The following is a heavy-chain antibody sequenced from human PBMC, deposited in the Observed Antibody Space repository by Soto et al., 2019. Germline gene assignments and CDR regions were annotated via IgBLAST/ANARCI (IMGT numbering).Heavy chain of an antibody. CDR3: ARDIVVVPAAIVGGDYYYYGMDV. CDR2: IYYSGST. V-gene: IGHV4-61*01. CDR1: GGSVSSGSYY. J-gene: IGHJ6*02. Sequence: SETLSLTCTVSGGSVSSGSYYWSWIRQPPGKGLEWIGYIYYSGSTNYNPSPKSRVTISVDTSKNQFSLKLSSVTAADTAVYYCARDIVVVPAAIVGGDYYYYGMDVWGQGTTVTVSS. D-gene: IGHD2-2*02.